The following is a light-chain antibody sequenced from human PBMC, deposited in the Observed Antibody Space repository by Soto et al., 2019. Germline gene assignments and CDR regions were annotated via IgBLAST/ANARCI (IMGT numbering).Light chain of an antibody. CDR3: SSFTSSSTQV. CDR2: EVN. J-gene: IGLJ3*02. V-gene: IGLV2-14*01. CDR1: SSDVGGYNY. Sequence: QSALTQPASVSGSPGQSITISCTGTSSDVGGYNYVSWYQQHPGKAPKLMIYEVNNRPLGVSNRFSGSKSGNTASLTISGLQAEDEADYYCSSFTSSSTQVLGGGTKLTV.